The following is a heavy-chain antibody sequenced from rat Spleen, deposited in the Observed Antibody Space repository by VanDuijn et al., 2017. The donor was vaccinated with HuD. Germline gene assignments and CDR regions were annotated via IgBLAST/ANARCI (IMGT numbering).Heavy chain of an antibody. Sequence: EVQLVESGGGLVQPGRSLKLSCVASGFTFNNYWMTWVRQAPKKGLEWVASITYDGSSTYYGDSVKGRFTISRDNAKGTLYLQMNSLRSEDTATYYCAKISGFPYWGHGTLVTVSS. CDR1: GFTFNNYW. CDR3: AKISGFPY. V-gene: IGHV5-22*01. J-gene: IGHJ3*01. CDR2: ITYDGSST.